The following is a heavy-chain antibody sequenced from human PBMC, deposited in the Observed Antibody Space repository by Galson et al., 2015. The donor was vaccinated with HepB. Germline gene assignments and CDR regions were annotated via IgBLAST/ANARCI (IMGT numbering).Heavy chain of an antibody. J-gene: IGHJ5*02. CDR2: ISGSGGST. D-gene: IGHD6-13*01. V-gene: IGHV3-23*01. Sequence: SLRLSCAASGFTFSSYAMSWVRQAPGKGLEWVSAISGSGGSTYYADSVKGRFTISRDNSKNTLYLQMNSLRAEDTAVYYCAKGVSGSSSRAWFDPWGQGTLVTVSS. CDR1: GFTFSSYA. CDR3: AKGVSGSSSRAWFDP.